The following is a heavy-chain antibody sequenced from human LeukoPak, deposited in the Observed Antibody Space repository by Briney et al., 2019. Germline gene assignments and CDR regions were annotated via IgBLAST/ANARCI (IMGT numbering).Heavy chain of an antibody. CDR1: GGSFSGYY. D-gene: IGHD3-3*01. CDR3: ARGCYDFWSGSHRYYYYYYMDV. J-gene: IGHJ6*03. Sequence: SSETLSLTCAVYGGSFSGYYWSWIRQPPGKGLEWIGEINHSGSTNYNPSLKSRVTISVDTSKNQFSLKLSSVTAADTAVYYCARGCYDFWSGSHRYYYYYYMDVWGKGTTVTVSS. V-gene: IGHV4-34*01. CDR2: INHSGST.